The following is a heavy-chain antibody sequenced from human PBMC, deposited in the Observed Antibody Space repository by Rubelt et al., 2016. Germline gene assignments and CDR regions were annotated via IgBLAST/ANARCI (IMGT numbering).Heavy chain of an antibody. D-gene: IGHD6-13*01. V-gene: IGHV1-8*02. CDR1: TFGNYD. Sequence: TFGNYDINWVRQATGQGLEWMGWMNPNSGNTGYAQKFHGRVTMTRGKSINTAYMELSSLRFDDTAVYYCVRAGAEPGSWGQGTLVTVSS. CDR2: MNPNSGNT. J-gene: IGHJ4*02. CDR3: VRAGAEPGS.